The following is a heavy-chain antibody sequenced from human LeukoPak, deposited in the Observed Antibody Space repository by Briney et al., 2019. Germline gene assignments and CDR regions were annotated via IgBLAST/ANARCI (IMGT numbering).Heavy chain of an antibody. Sequence: SXXXSLTCAVSGYSISSGHYWGWIRQPPGKGLEWIGSIYHSGNTYYNPSLKSRVTISVDTYKNKLSLKLSSVTAADTAVYYCARRAGGNDFDYWGQGTLVTVSS. CDR1: GYSISSGHY. D-gene: IGHD4-23*01. J-gene: IGHJ4*02. CDR3: ARRAGGNDFDY. V-gene: IGHV4-38-2*01. CDR2: IYHSGNT.